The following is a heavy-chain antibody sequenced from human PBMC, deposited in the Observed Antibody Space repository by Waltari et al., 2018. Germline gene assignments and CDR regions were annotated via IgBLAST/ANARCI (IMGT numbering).Heavy chain of an antibody. Sequence: QVQLQESGPGLVKPSETLSLTCTVSGGSISSYYWRWIRQPPGKGLEWIVYIYYSGSTNYNPSLKSRVTISVDTSKNQFSLKLSSVTTADTAVYYCARGEGSSWYYPLDYWGQGTLVTVSS. D-gene: IGHD6-13*01. V-gene: IGHV4-59*01. CDR3: ARGEGSSWYYPLDY. J-gene: IGHJ4*02. CDR1: GGSISSYY. CDR2: IYYSGST.